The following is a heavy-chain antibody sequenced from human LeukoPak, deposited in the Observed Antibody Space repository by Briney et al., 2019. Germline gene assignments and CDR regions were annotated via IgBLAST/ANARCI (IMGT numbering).Heavy chain of an antibody. CDR1: GGSFSGYY. J-gene: IGHJ4*02. CDR3: ASEVVAATLDY. CDR2: ISHSGST. Sequence: SETLSLTCAVYGGSFSGYYWSWIRQPPGKGLEWIGEISHSGSTNYNPSLKSRVTISVDTPKNQFSLKLSSVTAADTAVYYCASEVVAATLDYWGQGTLVTVSS. D-gene: IGHD2-15*01. V-gene: IGHV4-34*01.